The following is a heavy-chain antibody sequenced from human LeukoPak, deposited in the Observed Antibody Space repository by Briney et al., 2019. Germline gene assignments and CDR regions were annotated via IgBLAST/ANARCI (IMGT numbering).Heavy chain of an antibody. CDR1: GFTFSSYA. D-gene: IGHD1-1*01. V-gene: IGHV3-30-3*01. Sequence: PGGSLRLSCAASGFTFSSYAMHWVRQAPGKGLEWVAVISYDGSNKYYADSVKGRFTISRDNSKNTLYLQMNSLKTEDTAVYYCTTDHDNLDYWGQGTLVTVSS. J-gene: IGHJ4*02. CDR3: TTDHDNLDY. CDR2: ISYDGSNK.